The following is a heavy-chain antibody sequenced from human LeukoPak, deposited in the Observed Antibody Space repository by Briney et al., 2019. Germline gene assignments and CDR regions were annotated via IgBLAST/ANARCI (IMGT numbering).Heavy chain of an antibody. V-gene: IGHV3-7*03. CDR3: AKDLLGYCTNGVCLPYDY. CDR2: INQDGSER. Sequence: GGSLRLSCAASGFTSGTYWMSWVRQAPGKGLEWVANINQDGSERNYVDSVKGRFTISRDNAKNSLYLQMNSLRAEDTAVYYCAKDLLGYCTNGVCLPYDYWGQGTLVTVSS. D-gene: IGHD2-8*01. CDR1: GFTSGTYW. J-gene: IGHJ4*02.